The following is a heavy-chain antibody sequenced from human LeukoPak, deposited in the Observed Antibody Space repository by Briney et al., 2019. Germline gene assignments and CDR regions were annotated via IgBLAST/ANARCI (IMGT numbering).Heavy chain of an antibody. Sequence: GGSLRLSCAASGFTFSSYAMHWVRQASGKGLEWVAVISYDGSNKYYADSVKGRFTISRDNSKNTLYLQMNSLRAEDTAVYYCARPPGYYYVPFDYWGQGTLVTVSS. D-gene: IGHD3-22*01. CDR2: ISYDGSNK. CDR3: ARPPGYYYVPFDY. J-gene: IGHJ4*02. CDR1: GFTFSSYA. V-gene: IGHV3-30-3*01.